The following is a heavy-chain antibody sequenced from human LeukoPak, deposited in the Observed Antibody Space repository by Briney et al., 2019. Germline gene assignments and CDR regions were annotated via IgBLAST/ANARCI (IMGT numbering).Heavy chain of an antibody. Sequence: PSETLSLTCTVSGGSISSYYWSWIRQPPGKGLEWIGYIYYSGSTNYSPSLKSRVTISVDTSKNQFSLKLSSVTAADTAVYYCARTLSSYYYGMDVWGQGTTVTVSS. CDR1: GGSISSYY. V-gene: IGHV4-59*08. CDR2: IYYSGST. CDR3: ARTLSSYYYGMDV. D-gene: IGHD3-3*02. J-gene: IGHJ6*02.